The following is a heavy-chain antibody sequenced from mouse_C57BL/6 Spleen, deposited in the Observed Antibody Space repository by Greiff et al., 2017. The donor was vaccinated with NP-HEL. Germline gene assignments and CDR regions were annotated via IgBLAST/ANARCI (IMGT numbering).Heavy chain of an antibody. J-gene: IGHJ4*01. Sequence: VQLVESGPELVKPGASVKISCKASGYSFTSYYIHWVKQRPGQGLEWIGWIYPGSGNTKYNEKFKGKATLTADTSSSTAYMQLSSLTSEDSAVYYCARAYDYDDDMDYWGQGTSVTVSS. CDR1: GYSFTSYY. D-gene: IGHD2-4*01. CDR3: ARAYDYDDDMDY. CDR2: IYPGSGNT. V-gene: IGHV1-66*01.